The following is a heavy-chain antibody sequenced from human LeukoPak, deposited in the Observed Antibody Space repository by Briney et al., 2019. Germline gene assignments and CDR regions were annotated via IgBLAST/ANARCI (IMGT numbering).Heavy chain of an antibody. J-gene: IGHJ6*02. CDR2: IYYSGST. D-gene: IGHD6-13*01. CDR3: AGVAGYSSFYYFQGMDV. CDR1: GGSIRSYY. Sequence: SETLSLTCTVSGGSIRSYYWSWIRQPPGTGLEWIGYIYYSGSTNYNPSLKSRVTISVDTSKNQFSLRLSSVTAADTAVYYCAGVAGYSSFYYFQGMDVWGQGTTVTVSS. V-gene: IGHV4-59*01.